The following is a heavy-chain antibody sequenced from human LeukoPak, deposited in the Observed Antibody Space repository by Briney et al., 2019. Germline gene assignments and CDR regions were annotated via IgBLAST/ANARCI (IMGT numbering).Heavy chain of an antibody. J-gene: IGHJ4*02. CDR1: GGSISSYY. CDR2: IYYSGST. CDR3: ARLWAHYGSEPDFDY. V-gene: IGHV4-59*08. Sequence: TSETLSLTCTVSGGSISSYYWSWIRQPPGKGLEWIGYIYYSGSTNYNPSLKSRVTISVDTSNNQFSLKLTSVTAADTAVYYCARLWAHYGSEPDFDYWGQGTLVTVSS. D-gene: IGHD3-10*01.